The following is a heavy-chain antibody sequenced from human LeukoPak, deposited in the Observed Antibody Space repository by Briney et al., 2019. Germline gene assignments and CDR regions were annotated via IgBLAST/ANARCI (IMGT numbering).Heavy chain of an antibody. CDR3: ARDILGEQLVDWYFDL. D-gene: IGHD6-13*01. CDR2: IYYSGST. CDR1: GGSISSYY. V-gene: IGHV4-59*01. J-gene: IGHJ2*01. Sequence: SETLSLTCTVSGGSISSYYWSWIRQPPGKGLEWIGYIYYSGSTNYNPFLKSRVTISVDTSKNQFSLKLSSVTAADTAVYYCARDILGEQLVDWYFDLWGRGTLVTVSS.